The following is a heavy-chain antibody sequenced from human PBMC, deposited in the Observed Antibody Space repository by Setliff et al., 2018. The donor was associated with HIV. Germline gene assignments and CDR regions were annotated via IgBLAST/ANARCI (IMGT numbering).Heavy chain of an antibody. Sequence: SETLSLTCTVSGGSISSGSYYWSWIRQPAGKGLEWIGRIYSSGSTNYNPSLKSRVTISVDTSKNQFSLKLSSATAADTAVYYCAKERYDSSGYSIDHYGMDVWGQGTTVTVSS. CDR3: AKERYDSSGYSIDHYGMDV. CDR1: GGSISSGSYY. V-gene: IGHV4-61*02. D-gene: IGHD3-22*01. CDR2: IYSSGST. J-gene: IGHJ6*02.